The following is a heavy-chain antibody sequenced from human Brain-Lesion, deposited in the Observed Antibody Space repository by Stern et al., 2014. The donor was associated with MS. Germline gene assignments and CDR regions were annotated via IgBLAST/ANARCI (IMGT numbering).Heavy chain of an antibody. D-gene: IGHD3-3*01. Sequence: QVQLVQSGAEVKKPGASVKVSCKTSGYIFNGYYIHWVRKAPGQGLEWMAWINPNTGGTKYAQKFQGRVTMSRDTSISTAYVELSSLTSDDTAVYYCARDQRGITIFGVVTDYYYLGMDVWGQGTTVTVSS. CDR1: GYIFNGYY. V-gene: IGHV1-2*02. CDR2: INPNTGGT. CDR3: ARDQRGITIFGVVTDYYYLGMDV. J-gene: IGHJ6*02.